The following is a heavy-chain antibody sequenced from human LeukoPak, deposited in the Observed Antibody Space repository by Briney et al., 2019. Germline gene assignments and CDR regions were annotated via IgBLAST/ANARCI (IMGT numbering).Heavy chain of an antibody. Sequence: SETLSLTCTVSGGSISSGDYYWSWIRQPPGKGLEWIVYIYYSGSTYYNPSLKSRVTISVDTSKNQFSMKLSSVTDADTAVYYCAGNLVDTSSIDYWGQGTLVTVSS. V-gene: IGHV4-30-4*08. CDR3: AGNLVDTSSIDY. CDR2: IYYSGST. D-gene: IGHD5-12*01. CDR1: GGSISSGDYY. J-gene: IGHJ4*02.